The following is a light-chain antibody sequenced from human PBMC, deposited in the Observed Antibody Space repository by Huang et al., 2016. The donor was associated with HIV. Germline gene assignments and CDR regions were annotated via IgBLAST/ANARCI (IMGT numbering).Light chain of an antibody. J-gene: IGKJ5*01. CDR2: GAS. Sequence: EIVLTQSPGTLSLFPGERATLSCRASQSVSSSYLAWYQQKPGQAPRLLIYGASNEATGIPARFSGSGSGTDVTLTISRVEPEDFAVYYCQQYGGSPITFGQGTRLEIK. CDR3: QQYGGSPIT. CDR1: QSVSSSY. V-gene: IGKV3-20*01.